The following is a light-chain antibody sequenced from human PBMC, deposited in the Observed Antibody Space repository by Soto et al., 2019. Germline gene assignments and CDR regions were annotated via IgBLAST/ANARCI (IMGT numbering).Light chain of an antibody. CDR1: QSVSND. V-gene: IGKV3-11*01. Sequence: DIVLTQSPATLSLSPGERATLSCRASQSVSNDLAWYQQRPGQAPRLLIYEASKRATGIPARFTGSGSGTDFTLTISSLEPEDFAVYYCQQHSSTFGQGTRWRL. J-gene: IGKJ5*01. CDR3: QQHSST. CDR2: EAS.